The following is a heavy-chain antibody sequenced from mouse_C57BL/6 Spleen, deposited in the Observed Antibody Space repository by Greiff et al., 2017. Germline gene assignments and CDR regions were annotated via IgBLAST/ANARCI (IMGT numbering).Heavy chain of an antibody. CDR1: GFTFSDYG. CDR3: ARRGYGYDEDYAMDY. Sequence: EVQGVESGGGLVKPGGSLKLSCAASGFTFSDYGMHWVRQAPEKGLEWVAYISSGSSTIYYADTVKGRFTISRDNAKNTLFLQMTSLRSEDTAMXYCARRGYGYDEDYAMDYWGQGTSVTVSS. CDR2: ISSGSSTI. V-gene: IGHV5-17*01. J-gene: IGHJ4*01. D-gene: IGHD2-2*01.